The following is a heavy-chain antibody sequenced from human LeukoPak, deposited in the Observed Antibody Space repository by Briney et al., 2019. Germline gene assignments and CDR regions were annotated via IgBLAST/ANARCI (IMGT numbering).Heavy chain of an antibody. CDR2: IKSKTDGGTT. V-gene: IGHV3-15*01. CDR3: TTVVRSYPPRDY. CDR1: GFTFSNAW. Sequence: SGGSLRLSCAASGFTFSNAWMSWVRQAPGKGLEWVGRIKSKTDGGTTDYAAPVKGRFTISRDDSKNTLYLQMNSLKTEDTAVYYCTTVVRSYPPRDYWGQGTLVTVSS. J-gene: IGHJ4*02. D-gene: IGHD1-26*01.